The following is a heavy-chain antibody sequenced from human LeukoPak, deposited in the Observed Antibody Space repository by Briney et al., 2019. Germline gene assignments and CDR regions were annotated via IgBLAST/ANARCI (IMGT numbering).Heavy chain of an antibody. D-gene: IGHD5-12*01. CDR2: IYSSGNT. J-gene: IGHJ4*02. CDR3: ARDGSGYSGYENFDY. Sequence: PSETLSLTCTVSGASISGYFWSWIRQPAGKGLEWIGRIYSSGNTNYNRSLKSRITMSVDTSKNQFSLKLSSVTAADTAVYYCARDGSGYSGYENFDYWGQGTLVTVSS. V-gene: IGHV4-4*07. CDR1: GASISGYF.